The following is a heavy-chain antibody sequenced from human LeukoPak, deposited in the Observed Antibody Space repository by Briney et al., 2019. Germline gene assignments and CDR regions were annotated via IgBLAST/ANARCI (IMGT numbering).Heavy chain of an antibody. CDR3: VKDRCDRATCPEV. Sequence: GGSLRLSCAASGFTFSTYAMSWVRQAPGEGLQWVSGISNSGDSTYYLDSVKGRFTISRDNSKNTLHLQMSSLRAEDAALYYCVKDRCDRATCPEVWGQGTLVTVSS. CDR2: ISNSGDST. CDR1: GFTFSTYA. J-gene: IGHJ4*02. V-gene: IGHV3-23*01. D-gene: IGHD2-21*01.